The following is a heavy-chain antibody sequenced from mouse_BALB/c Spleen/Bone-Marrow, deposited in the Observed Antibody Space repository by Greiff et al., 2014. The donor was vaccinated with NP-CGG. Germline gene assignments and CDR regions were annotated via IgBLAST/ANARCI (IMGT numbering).Heavy chain of an antibody. CDR3: TRSNYGYWFFDV. D-gene: IGHD1-1*01. J-gene: IGHJ1*01. Sequence: QVQLQQPGAELVKPGASVKLSCKASDYTFTSYYMYWVKQRPGQGLEWIGEINPSNGGTNFNEKFKSKATLTVDKSSNTAYVQLSSLTSEDSAVYHCTRSNYGYWFFDVWGAGTTVTVSS. CDR2: INPSNGGT. V-gene: IGHV1S81*02. CDR1: DYTFTSYY.